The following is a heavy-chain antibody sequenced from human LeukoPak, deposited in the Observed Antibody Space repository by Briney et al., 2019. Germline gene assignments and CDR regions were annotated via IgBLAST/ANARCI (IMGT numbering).Heavy chain of an antibody. CDR2: IRDSGGST. J-gene: IGHJ6*02. CDR1: GVTFSSYA. CDR3: AKPLGRYYYYGMDV. V-gene: IGHV3-23*01. Sequence: GGSLRLSCAASGVTFSSYAMSWVRQAPGKGLEWVSAIRDSGGSTYYADSVKGRFPMSRDNTKNTLYLQMISLRAEDTAVYYCAKPLGRYYYYGMDVWGRGTTVTVSS.